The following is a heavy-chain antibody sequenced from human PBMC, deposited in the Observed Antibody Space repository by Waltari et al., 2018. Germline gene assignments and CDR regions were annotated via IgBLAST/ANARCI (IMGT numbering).Heavy chain of an antibody. Sequence: QAQLVQSGAEVKKPGASVRVSCKTSGYTFSSYGITWVRRAPGQGIEWLGWISTYNGNRNYSQKLQGRVSMTTDTYTTTAYMDLRSLRSDDTAVYYCIRGGPWQLVQGNAFDFWGQGTMVTVSS. CDR2: ISTYNGNR. D-gene: IGHD6-6*01. CDR3: IRGGPWQLVQGNAFDF. V-gene: IGHV1-18*01. J-gene: IGHJ3*01. CDR1: GYTFSSYG.